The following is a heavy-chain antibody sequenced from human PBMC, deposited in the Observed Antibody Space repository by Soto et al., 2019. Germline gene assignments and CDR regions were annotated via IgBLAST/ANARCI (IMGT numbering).Heavy chain of an antibody. Sequence: GGSLRLSCAASGXTVSSNYMSWVRQAPGKGLEWVSVIYSGGSTYYADSVKGRFTISRDNSKNTLYLQMNSLRAEDTAVYYCARARRYCSGGSCPEGYFDYWGQGTLVTVSS. CDR3: ARARRYCSGGSCPEGYFDY. J-gene: IGHJ4*02. CDR1: GXTVSSNY. CDR2: IYSGGST. D-gene: IGHD2-15*01. V-gene: IGHV3-66*01.